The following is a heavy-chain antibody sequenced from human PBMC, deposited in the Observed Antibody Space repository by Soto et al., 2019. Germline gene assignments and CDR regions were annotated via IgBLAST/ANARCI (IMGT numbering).Heavy chain of an antibody. D-gene: IGHD6-13*01. J-gene: IGHJ4*02. CDR3: AAWPLSSWSDY. Sequence: EVQLVDSGGGLVQPGGSLTLSCTGSGFTFSTYWMSWVRQAPGKGLEWVANINRDGSEKSYVDSVKGRFTISRDNAESSVYLQMNRLRVEDTAVYYCAAWPLSSWSDYWGQGTLVTVSS. V-gene: IGHV3-7*05. CDR1: GFTFSTYW. CDR2: INRDGSEK.